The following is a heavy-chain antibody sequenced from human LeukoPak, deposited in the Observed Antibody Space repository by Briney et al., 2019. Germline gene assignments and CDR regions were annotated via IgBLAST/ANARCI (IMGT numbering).Heavy chain of an antibody. CDR3: ARATPLTIFGARYYFDY. J-gene: IGHJ4*02. D-gene: IGHD3-3*01. Sequence: KSSETLSLTCTVSGYSISSGYYWGWIRQPPGKGLEWIGSIYHSGSTYYNPSLKSRVTISVDTSKSQFSLKLSSVTAADTAVYYCARATPLTIFGARYYFDYWGQGTLVTVSS. V-gene: IGHV4-38-2*02. CDR2: IYHSGST. CDR1: GYSISSGYY.